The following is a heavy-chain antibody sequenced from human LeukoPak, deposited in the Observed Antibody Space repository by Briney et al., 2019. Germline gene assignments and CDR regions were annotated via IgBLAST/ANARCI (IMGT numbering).Heavy chain of an antibody. CDR3: ARGPRGSGSYYVRNYFDY. V-gene: IGHV4-34*01. J-gene: IGHJ4*02. D-gene: IGHD1-26*01. CDR2: INHSGST. Sequence: SETLSLTCTVSGDSISSYYWSWIRQPPGKGLEWIGEINHSGSTNYNPSLKSRVTISVDTSKNQFSLKLSSVTAADTAVYYCARGPRGSGSYYVRNYFDYWGQGTLVTVSS. CDR1: GDSISSYY.